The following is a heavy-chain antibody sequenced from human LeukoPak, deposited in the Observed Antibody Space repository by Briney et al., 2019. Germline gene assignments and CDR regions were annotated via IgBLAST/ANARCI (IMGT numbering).Heavy chain of an antibody. CDR1: GFTVSSNY. V-gene: IGHV3-53*01. CDR3: ARTTYSYDSSGYFDY. J-gene: IGHJ4*02. Sequence: PGGSLRLSCAASGFTVSSNYMSWVRQAPGKGLEWVSVIYSGGSTYYADSVKGRFTISRDNSKNTLYLQMNSLRAEDTAVYYCARTTYSYDSSGYFDYWGQGTLVTVSS. CDR2: IYSGGST. D-gene: IGHD3-22*01.